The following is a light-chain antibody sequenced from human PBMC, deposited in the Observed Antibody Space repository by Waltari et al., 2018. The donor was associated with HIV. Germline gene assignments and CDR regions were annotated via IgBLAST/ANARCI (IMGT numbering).Light chain of an antibody. CDR2: QDT. CDR1: KLANHY. V-gene: IGLV3-1*01. Sequence: SYDLIQPPSVSMSPGQTASITCSGDKLANHYVCWYQPKPVQSPVLLIYQDTKRPSGIPERFSGSNSGNTATLTISGTQAMDEADYYCQAWDSSAAVVFGGGTKLTVL. J-gene: IGLJ2*01. CDR3: QAWDSSAAVV.